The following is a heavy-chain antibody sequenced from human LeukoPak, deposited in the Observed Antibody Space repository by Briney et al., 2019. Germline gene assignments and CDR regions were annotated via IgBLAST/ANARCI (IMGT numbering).Heavy chain of an antibody. CDR2: IRARGGGT. D-gene: IGHD5-12*01. CDR3: AKEPTATIPPNS. Sequence: PGGSLRLSCAASGFTFSSYDMNWVRQAPGKGLEWVSGIRARGGGTYYADSVKGRSTISRDNSRFTLYLQMNCLRAEDTAVYYCAKEPTATIPPNSWGQGTLVTVSS. V-gene: IGHV3-23*01. CDR1: GFTFSSYD. J-gene: IGHJ4*02.